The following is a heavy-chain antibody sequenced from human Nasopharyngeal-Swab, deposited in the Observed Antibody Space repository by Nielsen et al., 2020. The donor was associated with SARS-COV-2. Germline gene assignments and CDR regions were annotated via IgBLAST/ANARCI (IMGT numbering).Heavy chain of an antibody. J-gene: IGHJ6*02. CDR2: INTITGNP. V-gene: IGHV7-4-1*02. CDR3: AREEGITIFGVPIGFGYYGMDV. D-gene: IGHD3-3*01. Sequence: ASVKVSCKASGYTFTTYPMNWVRQAPGQGLEWMGWINTITGNPTYAQGFTGRFVFSLDTSVSAAYLQISSLKAEDTAVYYCAREEGITIFGVPIGFGYYGMDVWGQGTTVTVSS. CDR1: GYTFTTYP.